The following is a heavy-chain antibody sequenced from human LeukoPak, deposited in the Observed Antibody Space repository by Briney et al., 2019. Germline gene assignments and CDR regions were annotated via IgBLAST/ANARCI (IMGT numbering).Heavy chain of an antibody. D-gene: IGHD2-2*02. J-gene: IGHJ4*02. CDR1: DGSISSYY. V-gene: IGHV4-59*12. Sequence: SESLSLTCTVSDGSISSYYWSWIRQPPGKGLEWIGYIYYTGSTNYNPSLKSRVTISVDTSKNQFSLKLSSVTAADTAVYYCARSTRIPYFDYWGQGTLVTVSS. CDR2: IYYTGST. CDR3: ARSTRIPYFDY.